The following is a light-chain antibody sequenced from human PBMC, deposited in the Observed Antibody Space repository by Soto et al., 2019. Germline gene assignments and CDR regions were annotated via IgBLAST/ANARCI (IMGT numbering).Light chain of an antibody. CDR3: AAWDATLSGYV. Sequence: QSVLTQPPSASGTPGQRVTISCSGSSSNIGSNYVYWYQQLPGTAPKLLIYRNNQRPSGVPDRFSGSKSGTSASLAISGLRSEEEADYSSAAWDATLSGYVFGTRTKVTVL. CDR2: RNN. CDR1: SSNIGSNY. J-gene: IGLJ1*01. V-gene: IGLV1-47*01.